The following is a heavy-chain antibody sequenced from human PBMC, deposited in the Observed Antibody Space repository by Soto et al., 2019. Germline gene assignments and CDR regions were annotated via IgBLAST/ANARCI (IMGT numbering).Heavy chain of an antibody. CDR2: ICYDGNSK. CDR1: GFTFSNHG. V-gene: IGHV3-30*03. J-gene: IGHJ6*02. D-gene: IGHD2-2*01. CDR3: ARSIVIMPAAVPWYYYGVDV. Sequence: WGSLRLSCASSGFTFSNHGMHWVRQAPGKGLEWVAVICYDGNSKYFADSVKGRFTISRDKSKNTLSLQMNSLRPEDTAVYYCARSIVIMPAAVPWYYYGVDVWGQGTTVTVSS.